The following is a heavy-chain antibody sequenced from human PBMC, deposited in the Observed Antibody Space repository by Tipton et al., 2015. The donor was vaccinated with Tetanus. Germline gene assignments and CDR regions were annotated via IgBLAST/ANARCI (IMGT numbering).Heavy chain of an antibody. CDR1: GGSISNYY. J-gene: IGHJ4*02. CDR3: ARTQGSALIDY. D-gene: IGHD2-8*01. CDR2: IYYTGRT. Sequence: TLSLTCTVSGGSISNYYWSWIRQPPGKRLEWIGYIYYTGRTDYNPSLKSRVTISLDTSKNQFSLKLSSVTAADTAVYYCARTQGSALIDYWGQGTLGTVSS. V-gene: IGHV4-59*01.